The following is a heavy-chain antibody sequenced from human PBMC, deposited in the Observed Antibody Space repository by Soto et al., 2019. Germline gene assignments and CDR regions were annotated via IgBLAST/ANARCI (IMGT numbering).Heavy chain of an antibody. CDR2: IKQDGSEK. CDR3: ARDFLGDAAMVLYYYYGMDV. CDR1: GFTFSSYW. Sequence: GGSLRLSCAASGFTFSSYWMSWVRQAPGKGLEWVANIKQDGSEKYYVDSVKGRFTISRDNAKNSLYLQMNSLRAEDTAVYYCARDFLGDAAMVLYYYYGMDVWGQGTTVTVSS. J-gene: IGHJ6*02. D-gene: IGHD5-18*01. V-gene: IGHV3-7*05.